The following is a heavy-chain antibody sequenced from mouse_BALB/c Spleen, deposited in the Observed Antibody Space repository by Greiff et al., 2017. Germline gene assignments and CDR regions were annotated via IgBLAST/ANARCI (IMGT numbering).Heavy chain of an antibody. CDR3: ARGGLLPDYYAMDY. CDR2: ISSGSSTI. J-gene: IGHJ4*01. V-gene: IGHV5-17*02. Sequence: EVMLVESGGGLVQPGGSRKLSCAASGFTFSSFGMHWVRQAPEKGLEWVAYISSGSSTIYYADTVKGRFTISRDNPKNTLFLQMTSLRSEDTAMYYCARGGLLPDYYAMDYWGQGTSVTVSS. CDR1: GFTFSSFG. D-gene: IGHD2-3*01.